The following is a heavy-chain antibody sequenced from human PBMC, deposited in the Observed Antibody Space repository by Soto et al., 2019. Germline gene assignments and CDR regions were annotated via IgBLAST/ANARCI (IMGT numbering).Heavy chain of an antibody. CDR2: IYYSGNT. J-gene: IGHJ5*01. V-gene: IGHV4-61*08. CDR3: ARIPVDTYMSYWFDT. CDR1: GDSVTSGDYY. Sequence: SETLSLTCTVSGDSVTSGDYYWSWIRQPPGKGLEWIGYIYYSGNTNYSPSLKSRVAISLDTSNNQFSLKLSSVTAADTAVYFCARIPVDTYMSYWFDTWGQGPLVTVSS. D-gene: IGHD5-18*01.